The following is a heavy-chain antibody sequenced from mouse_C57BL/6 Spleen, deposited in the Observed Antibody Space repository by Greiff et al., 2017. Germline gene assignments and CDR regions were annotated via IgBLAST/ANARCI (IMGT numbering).Heavy chain of an antibody. CDR2: IYPGDGDT. V-gene: IGHV1-80*01. Sequence: VKLMESGAELVKPGASVKISCKASGYAFSSYWMNWVKQRPGKGLEWIGQIYPGDGDTNYNGKFKGKATLTADKSSSTAYMQLSSLTSEDSAVYFCARSITTVVATRSDYWGQGTTLTVSS. CDR3: ARSITTVVATRSDY. CDR1: GYAFSSYW. D-gene: IGHD1-1*01. J-gene: IGHJ2*01.